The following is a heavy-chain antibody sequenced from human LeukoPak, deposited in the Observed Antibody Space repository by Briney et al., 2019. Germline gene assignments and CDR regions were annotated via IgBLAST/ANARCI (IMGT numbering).Heavy chain of an antibody. D-gene: IGHD3-3*01. CDR3: AKVLIFGVVDPFDY. J-gene: IGHJ4*02. CDR2: IYSGGST. CDR1: GFTVSSNY. Sequence: GGSLRLSCAASGFTVSSNYMSWVRQAPGKGLEWVSVIYSGGSTYYADSVKGRFTISRDNSKNTLYLQMNSLRAEDTAVYYCAKVLIFGVVDPFDYWGQGTLVTVSS. V-gene: IGHV3-53*01.